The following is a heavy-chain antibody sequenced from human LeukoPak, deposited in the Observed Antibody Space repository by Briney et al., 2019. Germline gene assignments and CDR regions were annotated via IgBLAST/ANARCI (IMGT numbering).Heavy chain of an antibody. CDR1: GFTFSSYS. V-gene: IGHV3-48*01. Sequence: GGSXRLSCAASGFTFSSYSMNWVRQAPGKGLEWVSYISSSSSTIYYADSVKGRFTISRDNAKNSLYLQMNSLRAEDTAVYYCAREEQLGPFDYWGQGTLVPVSS. CDR3: AREEQLGPFDY. CDR2: ISSSSSTI. J-gene: IGHJ4*02. D-gene: IGHD6-6*01.